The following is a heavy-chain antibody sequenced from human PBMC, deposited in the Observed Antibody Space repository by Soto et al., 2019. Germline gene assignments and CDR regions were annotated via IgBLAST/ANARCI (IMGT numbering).Heavy chain of an antibody. J-gene: IGHJ4*02. Sequence: GASVKVSCKASGYTFTSYYMHWVRQAPGQGLEWMGIINPSGGSTSYAQKLQGRVTMTTDTSTSTAYMELRSLRSDDTAVYYCARDLTGTPVYWGQGTLVTVSS. CDR1: GYTFTSYY. D-gene: IGHD1-1*01. CDR3: ARDLTGTPVY. CDR2: INPSGGST. V-gene: IGHV1-46*01.